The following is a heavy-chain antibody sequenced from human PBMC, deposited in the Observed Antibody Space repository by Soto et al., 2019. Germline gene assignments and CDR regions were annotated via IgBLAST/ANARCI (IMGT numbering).Heavy chain of an antibody. D-gene: IGHD6-13*01. J-gene: IGHJ4*02. V-gene: IGHV3-53*04. Sequence: EVQLVESGGGLVQPGGSLRLSCAASGFTVSSNYMSWVRQAPGKGLEWVSVIYSGGSTYYADSVKGRFTISRHNSKNTLYLQMNTLRAEDTAVYYCAIAGRGAAAGTAYWGQGTPVTVSS. CDR2: IYSGGST. CDR3: AIAGRGAAAGTAY. CDR1: GFTVSSNY.